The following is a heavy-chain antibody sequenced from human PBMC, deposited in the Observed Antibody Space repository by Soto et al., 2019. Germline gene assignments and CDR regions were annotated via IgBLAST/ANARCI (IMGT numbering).Heavy chain of an antibody. CDR3: ANRNYYDTRGYYYPYYFDY. CDR2: ISGSGDST. J-gene: IGHJ4*02. Sequence: GGSLRLSCAVSGFTFSSYAMSWVRQAPGKGLEWVSGISGSGDSTYYADSVKGRFTISRDNSKNTLYLQMNSLRAEDTAVYYCANRNYYDTRGYYYPYYFDYWGQGTLVTVSS. V-gene: IGHV3-23*01. CDR1: GFTFSSYA. D-gene: IGHD3-22*01.